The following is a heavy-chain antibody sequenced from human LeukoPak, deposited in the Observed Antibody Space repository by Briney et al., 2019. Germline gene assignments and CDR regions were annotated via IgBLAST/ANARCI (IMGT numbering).Heavy chain of an antibody. D-gene: IGHD6-19*01. CDR1: GFTFSSYA. CDR3: ARGSSWGIAVAGFDY. Sequence: GGSLRLSCAPSGFTFSSYAMHWVRQAPGKGLEWVAVISYDGSNKYYADSVKGRFTISRDNSKNTLYLQMNSLRAEDTAVYYCARGSSWGIAVAGFDYWGQGTLVTVSS. J-gene: IGHJ4*02. V-gene: IGHV3-30-3*01. CDR2: ISYDGSNK.